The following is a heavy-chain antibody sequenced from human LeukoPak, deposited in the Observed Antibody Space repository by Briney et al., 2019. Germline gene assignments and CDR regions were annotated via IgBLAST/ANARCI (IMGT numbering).Heavy chain of an antibody. CDR1: GFSLSTSGMC. CDR3: ARDYYYDSSGYSSYYYYCMDV. Sequence: SGPALFKPTQTLTLTCTFSGFSLSTSGMCVSWIRQPPGKALEWLARIDWDDDKYYSTSLKTRLTISKDTSKNQVVLTMTNMDPVDTATYYCARDYYYDSSGYSSYYYYCMDVWGKGTTVTVSS. J-gene: IGHJ6*03. V-gene: IGHV2-70*11. CDR2: IDWDDDK. D-gene: IGHD3-22*01.